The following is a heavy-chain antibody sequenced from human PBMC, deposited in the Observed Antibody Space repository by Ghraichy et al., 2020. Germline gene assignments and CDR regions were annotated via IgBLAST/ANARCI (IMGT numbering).Heavy chain of an antibody. Sequence: GGSLRLSYAASGFTFSNYWMSWVRQAPGKGLEWVANIKEDGSEKYYGDSVKGRFTIFRDNAKNSLYLQMNSLRAEDTAVYYCARFRPFDYWGQGTLVTVSS. J-gene: IGHJ4*02. V-gene: IGHV3-7*01. CDR3: ARFRPFDY. CDR1: GFTFSNYW. CDR2: IKEDGSEK.